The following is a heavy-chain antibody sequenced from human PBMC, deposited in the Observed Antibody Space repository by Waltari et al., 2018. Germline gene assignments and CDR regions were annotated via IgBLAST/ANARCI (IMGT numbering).Heavy chain of an antibody. CDR2: ISGSGGST. V-gene: IGHV3-23*01. D-gene: IGHD3-10*01. CDR1: GFTFSSYA. Sequence: EVQLLESGGGLVQPGGSLRLSCAASGFTFSSYAMRWVRQAPGKGREWVSAISGSGGSTYYADSVKGRFTISRDNSKNTLYLQMNSLRAEDTAVYYCAKESAGGSGSFYYYYGMDVWGQGTTVTVSS. J-gene: IGHJ6*02. CDR3: AKESAGGSGSFYYYYGMDV.